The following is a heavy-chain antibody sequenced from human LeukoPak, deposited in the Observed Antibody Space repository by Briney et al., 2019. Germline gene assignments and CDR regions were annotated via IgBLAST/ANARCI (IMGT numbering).Heavy chain of an antibody. CDR1: GGSISSHY. CDR2: IYYSGST. V-gene: IGHV4-59*11. J-gene: IGHJ6*03. D-gene: IGHD1-14*01. Sequence: SETLSLTCTVSGGSISSHYWSWIWQPPGKGLEWIGYIYYSGSTNYNPSLKSRVTISVDTSKNQFSLKLSSVTAADTAVYYCARDAAQPGYYYYYYMDVWGKGTTVTVSS. CDR3: ARDAAQPGYYYYYYMDV.